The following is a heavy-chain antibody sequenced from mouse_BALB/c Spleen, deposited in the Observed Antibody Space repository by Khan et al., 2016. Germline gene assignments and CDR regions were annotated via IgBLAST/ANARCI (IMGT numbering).Heavy chain of an antibody. V-gene: IGHV14-4*02. J-gene: IGHJ4*01. Sequence: VQLKQSGAELVRSGASVKLSCTASDFNIKDYYMHWVNQRPEQGLEWIGWIDPANGDTEYAPKFQGKATMTADTSSNTAYLQLSSLTSEDTAVYYCAAGGNYVVNYAMDYWGQGTSVTVSS. CDR2: IDPANGDT. CDR3: AAGGNYVVNYAMDY. CDR1: DFNIKDYY. D-gene: IGHD2-1*01.